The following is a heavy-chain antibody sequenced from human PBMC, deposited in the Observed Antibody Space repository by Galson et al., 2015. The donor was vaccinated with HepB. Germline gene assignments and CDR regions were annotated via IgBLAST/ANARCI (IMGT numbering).Heavy chain of an antibody. CDR1: GDSVSNNNAA. J-gene: IGHJ4*02. Sequence: CAISGDSVSNNNAAWNWIRQSPSRGLEWLGRTYYRSKWYNDYAASVKSRISINPDASKNQFSLQLSSVTPEDTAVYYCVRDGIRVFDYWGQGTLVTVS. V-gene: IGHV6-1*01. D-gene: IGHD1-26*01. CDR2: TYYRSKWYN. CDR3: VRDGIRVFDY.